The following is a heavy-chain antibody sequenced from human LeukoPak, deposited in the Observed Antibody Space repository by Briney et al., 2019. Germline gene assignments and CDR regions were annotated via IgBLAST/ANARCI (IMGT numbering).Heavy chain of an antibody. V-gene: IGHV3-23*01. CDR1: GFKFSDAW. Sequence: PGGSLRLSCAASGFKFSDAWMSWVRQAPGKGLEWVSTISGGGITTYYADSAKGRFTISRDNSKNTMFLQMNSLRADDTAVYYCPRQSYASGWNPFDYWGQGILVTVSS. CDR3: PRQSYASGWNPFDY. D-gene: IGHD6-19*01. J-gene: IGHJ4*02. CDR2: ISGGGITT.